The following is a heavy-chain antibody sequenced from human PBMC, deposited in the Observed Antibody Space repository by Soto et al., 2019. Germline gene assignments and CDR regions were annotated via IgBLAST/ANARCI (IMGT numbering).Heavy chain of an antibody. Sequence: GESLKISSKGAGYRFTSYWIGWVRQMPGKGLEWMGIIYPGDSDTRYSPSFQGQVTISADKSISTAYLQWSSLKASDTAMYYCARGAGVFVVVVAAWSVYAFDIWGQGTMVTVSS. CDR1: GYRFTSYW. CDR2: IYPGDSDT. J-gene: IGHJ3*02. CDR3: ARGAGVFVVVVAAWSVYAFDI. D-gene: IGHD2-15*01. V-gene: IGHV5-51*01.